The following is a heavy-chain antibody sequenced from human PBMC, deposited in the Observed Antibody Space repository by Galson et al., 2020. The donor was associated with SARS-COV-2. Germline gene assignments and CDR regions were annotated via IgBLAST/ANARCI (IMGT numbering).Heavy chain of an antibody. D-gene: IGHD1-26*01. Sequence: QAGRSLRLSCVASGFTFSSHAMNWVRQAPGKGLEWVSAIGSDGGSTYYADSVKGRFTISRDNSKNTVFLQMNSLRAEDTAVYYCAKVGSGGYLGRDYFDYWGQGTLVTVSS. J-gene: IGHJ4*02. CDR1: GFTFSSHA. V-gene: IGHV3-23*01. CDR3: AKVGSGGYLGRDYFDY. CDR2: IGSDGGST.